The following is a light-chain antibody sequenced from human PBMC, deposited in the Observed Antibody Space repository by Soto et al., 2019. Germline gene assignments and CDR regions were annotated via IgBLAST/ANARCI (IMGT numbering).Light chain of an antibody. CDR1: SSNIGINV. Sequence: QSVLTQPPSASGTPGQRVTISCSGSSSNIGINVLSWYQQLPGAAPKLLIYSNDQRPLGVPDRFSGSKSGTSASLAISGLQSEDEADYYCAAWDDSLNGYAFGPGTKLTVL. CDR2: SND. CDR3: AAWDDSLNGYA. V-gene: IGLV1-44*01. J-gene: IGLJ1*01.